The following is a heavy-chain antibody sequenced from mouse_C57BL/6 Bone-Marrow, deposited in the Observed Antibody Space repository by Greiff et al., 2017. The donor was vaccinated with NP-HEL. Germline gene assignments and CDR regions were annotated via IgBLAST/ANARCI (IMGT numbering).Heavy chain of an antibody. CDR1: GFNIKNTY. CDR3: AALDY. CDR2: IDPANGNT. Sequence: VQLKQSVAELVRPGASVKLSCTASGFNIKNTYMPWVKQRPEPGLEWIGRIDPANGNTKYAPKFQGKATITADTSSNTAYLQLSSLTSEDTAIYYCAALDYWGQGTTLTVSS. J-gene: IGHJ2*01. V-gene: IGHV14-3*01.